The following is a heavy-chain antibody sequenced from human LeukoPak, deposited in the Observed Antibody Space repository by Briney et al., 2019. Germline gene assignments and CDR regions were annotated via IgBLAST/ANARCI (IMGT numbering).Heavy chain of an antibody. Sequence: PSETLSLTCTVSGGSISSYYWSWIRQPPGKRLGWIGYISYSGSTNYNPSLKSRVTISVDTSKNQFSLKLNSVTAADTAVYYCARLTGQQLVQDYYMDVWGKGTTVTVSS. CDR1: GGSISSYY. V-gene: IGHV4-59*08. CDR2: ISYSGST. J-gene: IGHJ6*03. D-gene: IGHD6-13*01. CDR3: ARLTGQQLVQDYYMDV.